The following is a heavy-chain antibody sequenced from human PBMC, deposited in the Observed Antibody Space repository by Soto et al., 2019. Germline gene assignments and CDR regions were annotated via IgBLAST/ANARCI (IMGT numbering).Heavy chain of an antibody. D-gene: IGHD6-19*01. CDR3: ARWDSSGWAFDI. V-gene: IGHV3-21*01. CDR2: ISSSSYI. CDR1: GFTFSSYS. Sequence: EVQLVESGGGLVKPGGSLRLSCAASGFTFSSYSMNWVRQAPGKGLEWVSSISSSSYIYYADSVKGRFTISRDNAKNSLYLQMNSLRAEDTAVYYCARWDSSGWAFDIWGQGTMVTVSS. J-gene: IGHJ3*02.